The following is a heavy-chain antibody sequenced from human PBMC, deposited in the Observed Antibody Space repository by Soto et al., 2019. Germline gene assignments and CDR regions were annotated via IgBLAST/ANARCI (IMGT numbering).Heavy chain of an antibody. Sequence: SSVKASCKASGFTFTSSAVQWVRQARGQRLEWIGWIVVGSGNTNYAQKFQERVTITRDMSTSTAYMELSSLRSEDTAVYYCAADRLLYCSGGSCYSGLLDYWG. V-gene: IGHV1-58*01. CDR2: IVVGSGNT. CDR1: GFTFTSSA. CDR3: AADRLLYCSGGSCYSGLLDY. D-gene: IGHD2-15*01. J-gene: IGHJ4*01.